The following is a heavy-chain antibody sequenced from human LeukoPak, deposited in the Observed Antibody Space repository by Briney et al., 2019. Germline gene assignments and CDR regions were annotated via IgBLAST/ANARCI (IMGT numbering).Heavy chain of an antibody. CDR2: TNPNSGGT. CDR1: GYTFTGYY. D-gene: IGHD1-26*01. Sequence: ASVKVSCKASGYTFTGYYMHWVRQAPGQGLEWMGWTNPNSGGTNSAQKFQGRVTMTRDTSISTAYMELSRLTSDDTAVYYCARHPYSGSYHFDYWGQGTLVTVSS. CDR3: ARHPYSGSYHFDY. V-gene: IGHV1-2*02. J-gene: IGHJ4*02.